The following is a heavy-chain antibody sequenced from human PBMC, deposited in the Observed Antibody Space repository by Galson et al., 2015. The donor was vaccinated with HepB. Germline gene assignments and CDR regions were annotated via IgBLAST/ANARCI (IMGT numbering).Heavy chain of an antibody. CDR2: ISPSNGKI. J-gene: IGHJ4*02. D-gene: IGHD2-8*01. V-gene: IGHV1-18*04. Sequence: QSGAEVKKPGESLKISCKASGYTFTSYGIIWVRQAPGQGLEWMGWISPSNGKISYAQRLQGRVTLTTDTSTSTAYMELRSLRSDDTVVYYCARVSGVHSFDYWGQGTLVTVSS. CDR1: GYTFTSYG. CDR3: ARVSGVHSFDY.